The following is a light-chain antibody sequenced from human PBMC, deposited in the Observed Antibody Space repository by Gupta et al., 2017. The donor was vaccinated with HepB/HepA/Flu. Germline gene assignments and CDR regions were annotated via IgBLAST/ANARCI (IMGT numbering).Light chain of an antibody. CDR3: QQYRSSPLT. Sequence: EIVLTQSPGTLSLSPGERATLSCRASQTVSSNYLVWYQQKPGQAPRPLIYGASNRATGIPDRFSGSGSGTDFTLTISRLEPEDFAVYYCQQYRSSPLTFGGGTKVESK. V-gene: IGKV3-20*01. J-gene: IGKJ4*01. CDR1: QTVSSNY. CDR2: GAS.